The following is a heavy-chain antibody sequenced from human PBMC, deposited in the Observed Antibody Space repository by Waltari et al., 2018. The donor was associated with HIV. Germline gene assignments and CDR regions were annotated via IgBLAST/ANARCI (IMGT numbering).Heavy chain of an antibody. CDR1: GFTFSSYA. CDR2: IRGSGGST. J-gene: IGHJ4*02. CDR3: AKEQFRRRWQDIRGDCDY. D-gene: IGHD3-3*02. V-gene: IGHV3-23*01. Sequence: EVQLLESGGGLVQPGGSLRLSCAASGFTFSSYAMSWVRQAPGKGLEWVSAIRGSGGSTYYADSVKGRFTISRDNSKNTLYLQMNSLRAEDTAVYYCAKEQFRRRWQDIRGDCDYWGQGTLVTVSS.